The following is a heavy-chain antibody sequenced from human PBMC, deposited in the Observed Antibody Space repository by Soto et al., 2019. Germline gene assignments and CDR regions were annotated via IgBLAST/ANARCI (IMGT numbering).Heavy chain of an antibody. V-gene: IGHV3-53*01. Sequence: GGSLRLSCAASGFTVSSNYMRWVRQAPGKGLEWVSVIYSGGSTYYADSVKGRFTISRDNSKNTLYLQMNSLRAEDTAVYYCARDRVESGYPEYFQHWGQGTLVTVSS. J-gene: IGHJ1*01. CDR3: ARDRVESGYPEYFQH. CDR1: GFTVSSNY. D-gene: IGHD3-22*01. CDR2: IYSGGST.